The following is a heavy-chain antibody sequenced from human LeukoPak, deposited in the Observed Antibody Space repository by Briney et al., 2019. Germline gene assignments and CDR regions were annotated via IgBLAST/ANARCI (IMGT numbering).Heavy chain of an antibody. CDR2: ISYDGSNK. V-gene: IGHV3-30-3*01. J-gene: IGHJ6*02. CDR3: AREGLYYDRRRSYYYYGMDV. Sequence: GSLRLSCAASGFTFSSNAMHWVRQAPGKGLEWVAVISYDGSNKYYADSVKGRFTISRDNSKNTLYLQMNSLRAEDTAVYYCAREGLYYDRRRSYYYYGMDVWGQGTTVTVSS. D-gene: IGHD3-22*01. CDR1: GFTFSSNA.